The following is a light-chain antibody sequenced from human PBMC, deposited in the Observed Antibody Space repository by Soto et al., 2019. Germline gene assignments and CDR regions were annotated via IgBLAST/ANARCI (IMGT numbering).Light chain of an antibody. CDR1: QSVSSSD. V-gene: IGKV3-20*01. CDR2: DAS. J-gene: IGKJ1*01. CDR3: QQYGSSSWT. Sequence: EVVLTQSPGTLSLSPGERATLSCRASQSVSSSDLAWYQQKPGQAPRLLMYDASSRATGIPDRFSGSGSGTDFTLTISRLDPEDFAVYYCQQYGSSSWTF.